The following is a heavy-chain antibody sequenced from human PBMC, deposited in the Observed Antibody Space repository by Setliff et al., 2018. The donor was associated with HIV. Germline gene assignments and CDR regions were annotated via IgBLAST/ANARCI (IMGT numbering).Heavy chain of an antibody. J-gene: IGHJ6*02. CDR3: ASLGYCSSTSCSLYYGMDV. D-gene: IGHD2-2*01. CDR1: GDTFTKYG. Sequence: GASVKVSCKASGDTFTKYGISWVRQAPGQGLEWMGRINPNSGGTNYAQKLQGRVTMTTDTSTSTAYMELRSLRSDDTAVYYCASLGYCSSTSCSLYYGMDVWGQGTTVTVSS. CDR2: INPNSGGT. V-gene: IGHV1-18*01.